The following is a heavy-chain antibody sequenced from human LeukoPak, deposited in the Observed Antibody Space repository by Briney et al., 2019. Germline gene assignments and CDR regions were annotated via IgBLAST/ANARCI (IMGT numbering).Heavy chain of an antibody. CDR1: GFTFSDYY. D-gene: IGHD2-2*01. J-gene: IGHJ6*04. V-gene: IGHV3-11*06. CDR3: ATETRYCTSTSCSYYYGMDV. Sequence: GGSLRLSCAASGFTFSDYYMTWIRQAPGQGLEWVSYISGSGSYTNYADSVKGRFTISRDNAKNSLFLQMNSLRAEDTAVYYCATETRYCTSTSCSYYYGMDVWGKGTTDTVSS. CDR2: ISGSGSYT.